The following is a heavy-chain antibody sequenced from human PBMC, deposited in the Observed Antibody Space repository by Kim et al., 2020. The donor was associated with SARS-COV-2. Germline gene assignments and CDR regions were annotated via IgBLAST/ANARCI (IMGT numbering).Heavy chain of an antibody. CDR2: ISAYNGNK. Sequence: ASVKVSCKASGYTFTSYGISWVRQAPGQGLEWMGWISAYNGNKNYAQKLQGRVTITTDTYTSTAYMELRSLRSDDTAVYYCARDQDTVVTQNWFDPWGQGTLVTVS. V-gene: IGHV1-18*01. CDR1: GYTFTSYG. D-gene: IGHD2-15*01. J-gene: IGHJ5*02. CDR3: ARDQDTVVTQNWFDP.